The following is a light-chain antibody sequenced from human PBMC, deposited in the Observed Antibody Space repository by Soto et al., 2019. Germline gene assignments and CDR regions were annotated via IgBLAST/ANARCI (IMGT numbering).Light chain of an antibody. J-gene: IGKJ1*01. CDR3: QQLNSYPRT. CDR1: QGISSY. V-gene: IGKV1-9*01. Sequence: DIQLTQSPSFLSASVGDRVTITCRASQGISSYLAWYQQKPGKAPKLLIYAASTLQSGVPSRFSGSGSGTEFTLTISSLQPEAFATYYCQQLNSYPRTFCQGTKVEIK. CDR2: AAS.